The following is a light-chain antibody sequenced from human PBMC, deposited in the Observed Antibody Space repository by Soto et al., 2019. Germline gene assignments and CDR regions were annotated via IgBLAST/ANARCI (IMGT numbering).Light chain of an antibody. J-gene: IGKJ4*01. CDR1: QSVTSNY. CDR2: GAS. CDR3: QQYDESPLT. V-gene: IGKV3-20*01. Sequence: EIVLTQSPGTLSLSPGGRATLSCRSSQSVTSNYLAWYQQKPGQAPRLLIFGASSRATGIPDRFSGSGSGTDFTLTISRLEPEDFAVYYCQQYDESPLTFGGGTKVDIK.